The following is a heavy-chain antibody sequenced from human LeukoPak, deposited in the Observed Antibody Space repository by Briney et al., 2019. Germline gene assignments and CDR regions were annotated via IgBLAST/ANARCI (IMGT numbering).Heavy chain of an antibody. D-gene: IGHD3-10*01. CDR1: GDSVSSNSAA. CDR2: TYYRSKWYN. Sequence: SQTLSLTCAISGDSVSSNSAAWNWIRQSPSRGLEWLGRTYYRSKWYNDYAVSVKSRITINPDTSKNQFSLQLNSVTPEDTAVYYCARGRVYELLWFGELSHWFDPWGQGTLVTVSS. J-gene: IGHJ5*02. CDR3: ARGRVYELLWFGELSHWFDP. V-gene: IGHV6-1*01.